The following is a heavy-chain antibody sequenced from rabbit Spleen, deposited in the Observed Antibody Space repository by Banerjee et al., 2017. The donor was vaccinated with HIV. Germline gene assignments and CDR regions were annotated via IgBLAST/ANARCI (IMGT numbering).Heavy chain of an antibody. CDR3: ARDAGSGDYIDVYFDL. J-gene: IGHJ4*01. V-gene: IGHV1S40*01. CDR1: GVSFSGDSY. D-gene: IGHD8-1*01. Sequence: QSLEESGGDLVKPGASLTLTCIASGVSFSGDSYMCWVRQAPGKGLEWIACIDAGSSGFTYFASWAKGRFTISKSSSTTVTLQMTSLTAADTATYFCARDAGSGDYIDVYFDLWGQGTLVTVS. CDR2: IDAGSSGFT.